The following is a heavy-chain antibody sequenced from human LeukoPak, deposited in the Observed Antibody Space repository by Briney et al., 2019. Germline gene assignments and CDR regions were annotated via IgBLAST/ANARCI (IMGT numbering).Heavy chain of an antibody. CDR3: ARAPYGGLDY. Sequence: SETLSLTCSVSGYSISSGYYWGWIRQPPGKGLEWIGSIYHSGSTYYNPSLKSRVTISVDTSKNQFSLKLSSVTAADTAVYYCARAPYGGLDYWSQGTLVTVSS. CDR2: IYHSGST. J-gene: IGHJ4*02. D-gene: IGHD4-23*01. CDR1: GYSISSGYY. V-gene: IGHV4-38-2*02.